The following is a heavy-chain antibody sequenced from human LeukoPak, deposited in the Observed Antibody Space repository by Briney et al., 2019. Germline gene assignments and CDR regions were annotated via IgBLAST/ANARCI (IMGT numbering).Heavy chain of an antibody. V-gene: IGHV3-9*01. CDR1: GFIFNNYA. D-gene: IGHD2-2*02. Sequence: GGSLRLSCAGSGFIFNNYAMHWVRQAPGKGLEWVSGISWNSGSIGYADSVKGRFTISRDNAKNSLYLQMNSLRAEDTALYYCAGYCSSTSCYIGVDYWGQGTLVTVSS. J-gene: IGHJ4*02. CDR3: AGYCSSTSCYIGVDY. CDR2: ISWNSGSI.